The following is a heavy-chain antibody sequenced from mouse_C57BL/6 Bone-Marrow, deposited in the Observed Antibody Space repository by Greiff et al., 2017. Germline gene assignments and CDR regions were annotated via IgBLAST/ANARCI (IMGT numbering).Heavy chain of an antibody. J-gene: IGHJ2*01. CDR2: IYPRSGNT. CDR1: GYTFTSYG. D-gene: IGHD1-1*01. CDR3: ARWVTTVVATDY. Sequence: QVHVKQSGAELARPGASVKLSCKASGYTFTSYGISWVKQRTGQGLEWIGEIYPRSGNTYYNEKFKGKATLTADKSSSTAYMELRSLTSEDSAVYFCARWVTTVVATDYWGQGTTLTVSS. V-gene: IGHV1-81*01.